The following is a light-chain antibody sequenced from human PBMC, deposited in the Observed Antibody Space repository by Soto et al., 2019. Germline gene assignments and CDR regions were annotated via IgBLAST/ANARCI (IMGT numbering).Light chain of an antibody. Sequence: VVTQEPSFSVSPGGTVTLTCALSSGSVSASYYPSWYQQTPGQAPRTLIYNTDTRSSGVPDRFSGSILGNKAALTIAGAQADDESNYYCVLYMGSGIWVFGGGTQLTVL. V-gene: IGLV8-61*01. J-gene: IGLJ3*02. CDR3: VLYMGSGIWV. CDR1: SGSVSASYY. CDR2: NTD.